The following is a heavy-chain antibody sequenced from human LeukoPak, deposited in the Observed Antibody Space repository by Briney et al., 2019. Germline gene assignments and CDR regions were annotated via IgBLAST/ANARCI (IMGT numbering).Heavy chain of an antibody. Sequence: SGPTLVNPTQTLTLTCTFSGFSLSTSGVGVDWIRQHPGKGLEWIGYIYYSGSTYYNPSLKSRVTISLDTSKNQFSLKLSSVTAADTAVYYCARRPVTPVGYGMDVWGQGTTVTVSS. V-gene: IGHV4-31*03. J-gene: IGHJ6*02. CDR2: IYYSGST. CDR1: GFSLSTSGVG. CDR3: ARRPVTPVGYGMDV. D-gene: IGHD4-23*01.